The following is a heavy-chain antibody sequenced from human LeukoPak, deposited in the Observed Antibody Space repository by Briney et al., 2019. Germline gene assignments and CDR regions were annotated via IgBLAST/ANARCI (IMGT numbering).Heavy chain of an antibody. CDR1: GFTFDDYG. CDR3: ARHIGHGAFDI. V-gene: IGHV3-21*04. CDR2: ISSSSSYI. Sequence: GGSLRLSCAASGFTFDDYGMSWVHQAPGKGLEWVSSISSSSSYIYYADSVKGRFTISRDNAKNSLYLQMNSLRAEDTAVYYCARHIGHGAFDIWGQVTMVTVSS. J-gene: IGHJ3*02.